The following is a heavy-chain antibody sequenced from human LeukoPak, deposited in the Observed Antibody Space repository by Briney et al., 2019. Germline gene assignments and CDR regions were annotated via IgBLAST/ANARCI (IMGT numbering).Heavy chain of an antibody. CDR2: IYTSGST. Sequence: GSLRLSCVASGSSTADYGMSWVRQRPGKGLEWIGRIYTSGSTNYNPSLKSRVTMSVDTSKNQFSLKLSSVTAADTAVYYCARHKRSSRTQVLYFDYWGQGTLVTVSS. CDR1: GSSTADYG. CDR3: ARHKRSSRTQVLYFDY. D-gene: IGHD6-13*01. J-gene: IGHJ4*02. V-gene: IGHV4-4*07.